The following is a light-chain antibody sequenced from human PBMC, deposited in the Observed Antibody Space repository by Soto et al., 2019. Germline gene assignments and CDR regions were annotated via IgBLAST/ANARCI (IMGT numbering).Light chain of an antibody. Sequence: QSVLTQPASVSGSPGQSITISCTGTSSDVGGYNYVSWYQQHPGKAPKLMIYDVSTRPSGVSNRFSGSKSGNTASLTISGLQAEDEADYHCSSYTSSSTVIFGGGTQLTVL. J-gene: IGLJ2*01. V-gene: IGLV2-14*01. CDR3: SSYTSSSTVI. CDR1: SSDVGGYNY. CDR2: DVS.